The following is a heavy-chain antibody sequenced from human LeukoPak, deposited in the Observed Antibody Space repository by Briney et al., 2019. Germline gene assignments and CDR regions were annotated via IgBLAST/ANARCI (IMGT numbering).Heavy chain of an antibody. CDR3: ARSGYSSSLAAFDI. J-gene: IGHJ3*02. CDR2: ISSSSSTI. D-gene: IGHD6-13*01. CDR1: GFTFSSYS. V-gene: IGHV3-48*02. Sequence: PGGSLRPSCAASGFTFSSYSMNWVRQAPGKGLEWVSYISSSSSTIYYADSVKGRFTISRDNAKDSLYLQMNSLRDEDTAVYYCARSGYSSSLAAFDIWGQGTMVIVSS.